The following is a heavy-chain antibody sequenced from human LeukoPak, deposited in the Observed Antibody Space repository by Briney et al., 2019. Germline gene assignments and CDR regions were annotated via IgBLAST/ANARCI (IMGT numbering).Heavy chain of an antibody. J-gene: IGHJ5*02. D-gene: IGHD3-16*02. CDR3: ARRRDYVWGSYRP. V-gene: IGHV4-34*01. CDR1: GGSFSGYY. CDR2: INYSGST. Sequence: SETLSLTCAVYGGSFSGYYWSWIRQPPGKGLEWIGEINYSGSTNYNPSLKSRVTISVDTSKNQFSLKLSSVTAADTAVYYCARRRDYVWGSYRPWGQGTLVTVSS.